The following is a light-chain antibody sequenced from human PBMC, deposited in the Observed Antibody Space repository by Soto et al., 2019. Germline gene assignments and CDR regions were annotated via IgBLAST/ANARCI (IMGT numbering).Light chain of an antibody. Sequence: QSVLTQPPSASGSPGQSVTISCTGTSSDVGGYNYISWYQQHPGKAPKLMIYGVSKRPSGVPDRFSGSKSGNTASLTVSGLQAEDEADYYCSSYAGSIFVVFGGGTKLTVL. CDR1: SSDVGGYNY. V-gene: IGLV2-8*01. J-gene: IGLJ2*01. CDR2: GVS. CDR3: SSYAGSIFVV.